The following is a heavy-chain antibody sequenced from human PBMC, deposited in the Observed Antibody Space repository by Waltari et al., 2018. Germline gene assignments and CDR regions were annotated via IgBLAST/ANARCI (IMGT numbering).Heavy chain of an antibody. Sequence: QVQLQQWGAGLLKPSETLSLTCAVYAGSFSGYYWSWIRQPPGKGLEWIGEINHSGSTNYNPSLKSRVTISVDTSKNQFSLKLSSVTAADTAVYYCARRTRIAVAGTGHDAFDIWGQGTMVTVSS. CDR2: INHSGST. CDR1: AGSFSGYY. CDR3: ARRTRIAVAGTGHDAFDI. D-gene: IGHD6-19*01. J-gene: IGHJ3*02. V-gene: IGHV4-34*01.